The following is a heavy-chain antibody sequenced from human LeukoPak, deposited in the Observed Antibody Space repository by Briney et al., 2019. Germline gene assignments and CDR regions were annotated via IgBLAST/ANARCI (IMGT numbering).Heavy chain of an antibody. CDR2: ISAYNGNT. V-gene: IGHV1-18*01. Sequence: ASVKVSCKASGYIFTSYGISWVRQAPGQGLEWMGWISAYNGNTNHAQKFQGRVTMTTDTSTSTAYMELRSLRSDDTAVYYCARDPDPYCSSTSCSWDFDYWGQGTLVTVSS. J-gene: IGHJ4*02. D-gene: IGHD2-2*01. CDR1: GYIFTSYG. CDR3: ARDPDPYCSSTSCSWDFDY.